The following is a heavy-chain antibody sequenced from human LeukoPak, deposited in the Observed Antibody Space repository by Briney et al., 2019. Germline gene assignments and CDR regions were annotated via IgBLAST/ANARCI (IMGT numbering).Heavy chain of an antibody. D-gene: IGHD3-10*01. CDR1: GYTFTSYA. V-gene: IGHV1-3*01. CDR3: ARSQNYYGSGARFDP. J-gene: IGHJ5*02. CDR2: INAGNGNT. Sequence: ASVKVSCKASGYTFTSYAIHWVRQAPGRRLEWMGSINAGNGNTKYSQKFQGRVTITRDTSASTAYMELSSLRSEDTAVYYCARSQNYYGSGARFDPWGQGTLVTVSS.